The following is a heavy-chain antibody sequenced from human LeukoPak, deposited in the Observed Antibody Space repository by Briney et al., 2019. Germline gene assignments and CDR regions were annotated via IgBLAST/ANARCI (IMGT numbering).Heavy chain of an antibody. CDR1: KFTFSSYW. J-gene: IGHJ4*02. CDR2: MNQLGNEK. CDR3: ARGTYYYEF. Sequence: GGSLRLSCAASKFTFSSYWRSWVRQAPGKGLEWVAYMNQLGNEKNYVDSVKGRFTISRDNAKNSLYLQMNSLRAEDTAVYYCARGTYYYEFWGQGTLVTVSS. V-gene: IGHV3-7*04. D-gene: IGHD3-16*01.